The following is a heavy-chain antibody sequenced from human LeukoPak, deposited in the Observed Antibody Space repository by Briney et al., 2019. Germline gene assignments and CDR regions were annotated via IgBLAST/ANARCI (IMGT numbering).Heavy chain of an antibody. V-gene: IGHV4-39*01. D-gene: IGHD3-22*01. CDR2: IFYSGST. Sequence: KPSETLSLTCTVSGGSISSSSYYWGWIRQPPGKGLEWIGSIFYSGSTYYNPSLESRVTISVDTSKNQLSLKLSSVTAADTAVYYCARQIYYDSGGSHYWGQGTLVTVSS. CDR3: ARQIYYDSGGSHY. J-gene: IGHJ4*02. CDR1: GGSISSSSYY.